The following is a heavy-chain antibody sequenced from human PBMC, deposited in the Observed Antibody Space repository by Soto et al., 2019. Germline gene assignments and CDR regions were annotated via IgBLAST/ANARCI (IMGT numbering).Heavy chain of an antibody. Sequence: GGSLRLSCSASGFTFSMFSMHWVRQAPGKGLEYVSGISSNGDSTYYADSVKGRFTISRDNSKNTLYLQMSSLGAVDTAVYYCVHPRSTVQIPPTWGQGTLVTGSS. J-gene: IGHJ5*02. CDR2: ISSNGDST. CDR1: GFTFSMFS. V-gene: IGHV3-64D*06. CDR3: VHPRSTVQIPPT. D-gene: IGHD4-17*01.